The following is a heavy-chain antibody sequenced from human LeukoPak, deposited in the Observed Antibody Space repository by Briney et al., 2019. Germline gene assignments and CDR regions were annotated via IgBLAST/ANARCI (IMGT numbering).Heavy chain of an antibody. V-gene: IGHV4-59*01. CDR3: ARGGRATVITY. CDR1: GGSISSYY. Sequence: SSETLSLTCTVSGGSISSYYWSWIRQPPGKGLEWIGYTYYSGSTKYNPSLKSRVTISVDTSKNQFSLKLSSVTAADTAVYYCARGGRATVITYWGQGTLVTVSS. J-gene: IGHJ4*02. D-gene: IGHD4-11*01. CDR2: TYYSGST.